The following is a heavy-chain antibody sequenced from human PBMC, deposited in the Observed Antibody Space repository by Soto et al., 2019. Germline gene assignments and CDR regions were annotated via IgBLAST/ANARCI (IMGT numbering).Heavy chain of an antibody. CDR2: TYYKSKWYY. J-gene: IGHJ6*02. CDR3: ARVAAFYGMDV. D-gene: IGHD6-13*01. Sequence: SXTLSLTGDMSGDSVSSNSAGWNWIRQTPSRGLEWLGRTYYKSKWYYTYAASVKSRITINPDTSKNQFSLQLNSVTPEDTAVYYYARVAAFYGMDVWGQGTKVTVSS. V-gene: IGHV6-1*01. CDR1: GDSVSSNSAG.